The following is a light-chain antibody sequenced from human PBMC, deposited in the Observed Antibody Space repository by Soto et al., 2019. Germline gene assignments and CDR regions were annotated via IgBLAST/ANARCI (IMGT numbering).Light chain of an antibody. CDR1: QSVSSNY. V-gene: IGKV3-20*01. CDR2: GAS. CDR3: QQYGTPPWT. Sequence: EIVLTQSPGTLSLSPGERATLSCRASQSVSSNYLAWYQQKPGQAPRLVIYGASSRATGIPDRFSGSGSGKTFPLTISSREPKDFEVYSCQQYGTPPWTFAKGTRVKFK. J-gene: IGKJ1*01.